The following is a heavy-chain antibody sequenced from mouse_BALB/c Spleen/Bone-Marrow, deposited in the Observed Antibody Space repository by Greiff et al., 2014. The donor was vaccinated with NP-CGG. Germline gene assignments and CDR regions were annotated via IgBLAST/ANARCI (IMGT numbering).Heavy chain of an antibody. Sequence: DVMLVESGGGLVKPGGSLKLSCTASGFSFNSYGMSWVRQTPEKRLEWVATIANGGNYTYYPDSVKGRFTISRDNVKNNLYLQMRSLRSEDTALYYCVRNYYGYDGYFDYWGQGTTLTVSS. CDR1: GFSFNSYG. CDR2: IANGGNYT. V-gene: IGHV5-9-2*01. D-gene: IGHD2-2*01. J-gene: IGHJ2*01. CDR3: VRNYYGYDGYFDY.